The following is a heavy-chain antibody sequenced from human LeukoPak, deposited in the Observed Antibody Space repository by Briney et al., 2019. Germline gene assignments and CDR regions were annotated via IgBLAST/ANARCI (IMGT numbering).Heavy chain of an antibody. J-gene: IGHJ4*02. D-gene: IGHD6-13*01. CDR3: ASLQQLVTFDY. CDR1: GFTFSDSY. V-gene: IGHV3-11*04. Sequence: GGSLRLYCAASGFTFSDSYMSWIRQAPGKGLEWVSYISSSGGAKYYADSVKGRFTISRDNAKNSLYLQMNSLRAEDTAVYYCASLQQLVTFDYWGQGTLVTVSS. CDR2: ISSSGGAK.